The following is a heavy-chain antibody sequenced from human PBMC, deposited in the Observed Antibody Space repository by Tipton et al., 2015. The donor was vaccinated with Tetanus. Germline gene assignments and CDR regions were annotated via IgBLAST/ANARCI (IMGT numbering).Heavy chain of an antibody. CDR3: ARERCVEGLGPLDC. Sequence: SLRLSCAASGFTFSTHGMHWVRQAPGKGLEWVALVWYDGTRKYYTESVEGRFTISRDNSKNTLYLQMDSLRVEDTATYFCARERCVEGLGPLDCRGQGTLVTVSS. D-gene: IGHD3-3*01. CDR1: GFTFSTHG. CDR2: VWYDGTRK. V-gene: IGHV3-33*01. J-gene: IGHJ4*02.